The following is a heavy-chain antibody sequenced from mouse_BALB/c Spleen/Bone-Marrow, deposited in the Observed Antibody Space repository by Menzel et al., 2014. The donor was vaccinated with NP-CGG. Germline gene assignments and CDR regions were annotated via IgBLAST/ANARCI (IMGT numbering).Heavy chain of an antibody. V-gene: IGHV1-20*02. CDR1: GYSFTGYF. CDR3: ARSGYYGSSYFGY. CDR2: INPYNGDT. J-gene: IGHJ2*01. D-gene: IGHD1-1*01. Sequence: VQLKESGPELVKPGASVKISCKASGYSFTGYFMNWVMQSHGKSLEWIGRINPYNGDTFYNQKFKGKATLTVDKSSGTAHMELRSLASEDSAVYYCARSGYYGSSYFGYWGQGTTLTVSS.